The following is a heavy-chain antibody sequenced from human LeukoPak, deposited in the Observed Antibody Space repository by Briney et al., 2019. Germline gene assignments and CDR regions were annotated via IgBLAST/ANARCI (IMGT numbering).Heavy chain of an antibody. CDR2: IKQDGSEK. CDR1: GFSFSSYW. Sequence: GGSLRLSCAASGFSFSSYWMSWVRQAPGKGLEWVANIKQDGSEKYYVDSVKGRFTISRDNSKNTLYLQMNNLRVEDTAVYYCAKAASVVGADYFDYWGQGTLVTVSS. D-gene: IGHD1-26*01. CDR3: AKAASVVGADYFDY. V-gene: IGHV3-7*01. J-gene: IGHJ4*02.